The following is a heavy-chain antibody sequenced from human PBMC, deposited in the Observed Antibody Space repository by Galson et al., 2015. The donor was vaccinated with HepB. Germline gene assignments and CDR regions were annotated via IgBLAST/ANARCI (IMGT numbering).Heavy chain of an antibody. CDR1: GFTFSSYA. V-gene: IGHV3-23*01. Sequence: SLRLSCAASGFTFSSYAMSWVRQAPGKGLEWVSAISGSGGSTYYADSVKGRFTISRDNSKNTLYLQMNSLRAEDTAVYYCAKVKIGSSGLFDYWGQGTLVTVSS. J-gene: IGHJ4*02. CDR2: ISGSGGST. CDR3: AKVKIGSSGLFDY. D-gene: IGHD6-19*01.